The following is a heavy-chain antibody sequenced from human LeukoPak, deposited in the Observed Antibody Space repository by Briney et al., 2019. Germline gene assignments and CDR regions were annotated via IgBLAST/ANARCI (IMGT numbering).Heavy chain of an antibody. J-gene: IGHJ5*02. Sequence: SGTLSLTCAVSGGSLSSSNWWSWVRQPPGKGLEWIGEIYHSGSTNYNPSLKSRVTISVDKSKNQFSLKLSSVTAADTAVYYCAKLWFGEFLHNWFDPWGQGTLVTVSS. D-gene: IGHD3-10*01. CDR3: AKLWFGEFLHNWFDP. CDR1: GGSLSSSNW. CDR2: IYHSGST. V-gene: IGHV4-4*02.